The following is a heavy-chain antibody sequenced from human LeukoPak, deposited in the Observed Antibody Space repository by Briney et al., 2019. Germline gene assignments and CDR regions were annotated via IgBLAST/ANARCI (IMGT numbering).Heavy chain of an antibody. V-gene: IGHV4-59*01. Sequence: SETLSLTCAVYGGSFSGYYWSWIRQPPGKGLEWIGYIYYSGSTNYNPSLKSRVTISVDTSKNQFSLKLSSVTAADTAVYYCARGWGGYDYADYWGQGTLVTVSS. CDR2: IYYSGST. CDR3: ARGWGGYDYADY. D-gene: IGHD5-12*01. J-gene: IGHJ4*02. CDR1: GGSFSGYY.